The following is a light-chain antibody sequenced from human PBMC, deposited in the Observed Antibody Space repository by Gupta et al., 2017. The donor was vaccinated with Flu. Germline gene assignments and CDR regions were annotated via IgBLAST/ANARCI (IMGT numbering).Light chain of an antibody. CDR2: GGS. CDR1: QGISNC. J-gene: IGKJ1*01. CDR3: YEDDIAAWT. Sequence: DIQMTQPPSSLSASVGDRVAITCRASQGISNCLAWYQQRPGKAPELLIYGGSTLQLGVPSPFSGSRSGKDITLTIISLQSEDFATYYCYEDDIAAWTFGQGTKVE. V-gene: IGKV1-27*01.